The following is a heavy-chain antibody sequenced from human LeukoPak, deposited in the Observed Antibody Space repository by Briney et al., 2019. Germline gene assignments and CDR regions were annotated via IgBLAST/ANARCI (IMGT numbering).Heavy chain of an antibody. Sequence: ASVKVSCKASGGTFSSYAISWVRQAPGQGLEWMGGINPNSGGTNYAQKFQGRVTMTRDTSISTAYMELSRLRSDDTAVYYCARDYGSGSYSYYWGQGTLVTVSS. J-gene: IGHJ4*02. CDR1: GGTFSSYA. D-gene: IGHD3-10*01. CDR2: INPNSGGT. CDR3: ARDYGSGSYSYY. V-gene: IGHV1-2*02.